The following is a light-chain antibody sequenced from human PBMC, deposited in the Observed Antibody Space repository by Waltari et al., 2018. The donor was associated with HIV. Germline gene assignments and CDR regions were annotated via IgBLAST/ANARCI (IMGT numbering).Light chain of an antibody. CDR2: KNF. CDR3: VGWDSSLSAYV. CDR1: SSNIENDT. J-gene: IGLJ1*01. Sequence: QSFLTQPPSASGTPGQTVTISCSGSSSNIENDTVYWYQQLPGMTPKLLIYKNFLPPSGVPARIAASKSGSSASLTSSGLRSADEADYYCVGWDSSLSAYVFGAGTKVAVL. V-gene: IGLV1-47*01.